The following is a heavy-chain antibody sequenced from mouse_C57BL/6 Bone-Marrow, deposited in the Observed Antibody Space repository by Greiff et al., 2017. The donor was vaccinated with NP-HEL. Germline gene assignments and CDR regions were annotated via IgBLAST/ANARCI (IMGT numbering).Heavy chain of an antibody. CDR2: SRNKANDYTT. CDR1: GFTFSDFY. J-gene: IGHJ4*01. D-gene: IGHD6-1*01. V-gene: IGHV7-1*01. CDR3: ARDAGHRMDY. Sequence: EVNVVESGGGLVQSGRSLRLSCATSGFTFSDFYMEWVRQAPGKGLEWIAASRNKANDYTTEYSASVKGRFIVSRDTSQSILYLQMNALRAEDTAIYYCARDAGHRMDYWGQGTSVTVSS.